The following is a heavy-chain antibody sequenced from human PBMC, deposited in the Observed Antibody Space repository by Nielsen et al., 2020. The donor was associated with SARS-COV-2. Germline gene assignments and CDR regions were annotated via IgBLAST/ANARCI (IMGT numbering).Heavy chain of an antibody. CDR1: GGSISSYY. CDR3: ARHEDYGGNPDAFDI. D-gene: IGHD4-23*01. J-gene: IGHJ3*02. Sequence: SETLSLTCNVSGGSISSYYWSWIRQPPGKGLEWIGYIYYSGRTNYNPSPKSRVTISVDTSKNQFSLKLSSVTAADTAVYYCARHEDYGGNPDAFDIWGQGTMVTVSS. CDR2: IYYSGRT. V-gene: IGHV4-59*08.